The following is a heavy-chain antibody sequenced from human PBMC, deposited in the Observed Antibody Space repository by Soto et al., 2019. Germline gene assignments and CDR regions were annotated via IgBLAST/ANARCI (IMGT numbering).Heavy chain of an antibody. CDR3: ARGYYYNSSGYPYYFDY. CDR2: IYWNADK. V-gene: IGHV2-5*01. D-gene: IGHD3-22*01. Sequence: SGPTLVNPTQTLTLTCTFSGFSPSTSGVGVGWIRQPPGKALEWPALIYWNADKLYSPSLKSRLTITKDTSKNQVVLTMTNMDPVDTATFYCARGYYYNSSGYPYYFDYRGQGSMVTVSS. CDR1: GFSPSTSGVG. J-gene: IGHJ4*02.